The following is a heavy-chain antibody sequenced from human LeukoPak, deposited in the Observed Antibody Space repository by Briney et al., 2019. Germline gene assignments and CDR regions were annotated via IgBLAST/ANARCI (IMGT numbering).Heavy chain of an antibody. J-gene: IGHJ4*02. V-gene: IGHV5-51*01. Sequence: GESLKISCKGSGYSFTRYWIGWVRQMPGKGLEWMGIIYPGDSDTRYSPSFQGQVTISADKSISTAYLQWSSLKASDTAMYYCARRPLYGSRSYYDLPANFDYWGQGTLVTVSS. CDR2: IYPGDSDT. CDR1: GYSFTRYW. CDR3: ARRPLYGSRSYYDLPANFDY. D-gene: IGHD3-10*01.